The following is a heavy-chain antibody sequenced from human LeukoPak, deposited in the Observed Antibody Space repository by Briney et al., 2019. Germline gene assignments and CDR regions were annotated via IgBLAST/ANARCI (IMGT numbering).Heavy chain of an antibody. CDR1: GGSISSYY. D-gene: IGHD2-15*01. J-gene: IGHJ4*02. CDR3: ARHEVGYCSGGSCPYYFDY. CDR2: IYYSGNT. V-gene: IGHV4-59*08. Sequence: SETLSLTCTVSGGSISSYYWSWIRQPPGKGLEWIGYIYYSGNTRYNPSLMSRVTISVDTSKNHFSLKLTSVTAADTAVYCCARHEVGYCSGGSCPYYFDYWGQGTPVTVSS.